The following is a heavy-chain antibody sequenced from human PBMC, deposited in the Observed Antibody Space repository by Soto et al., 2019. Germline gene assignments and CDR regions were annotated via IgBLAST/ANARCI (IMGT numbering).Heavy chain of an antibody. J-gene: IGHJ4*02. CDR1: GGTFSSYA. CDR2: IIPIFGTA. Sequence: QVQLVQSGAEVKKPGSSVKVSCKASGGTFSSYAISWVRQAPGQGLEWMGGIIPIFGTANYAQKFQGRVTITADKSTSTAYMELSSLRSEDTAVYYCARALYDYVWGSHRNFDYWGQGTLVTVSS. CDR3: ARALYDYVWGSHRNFDY. V-gene: IGHV1-69*06. D-gene: IGHD3-16*02.